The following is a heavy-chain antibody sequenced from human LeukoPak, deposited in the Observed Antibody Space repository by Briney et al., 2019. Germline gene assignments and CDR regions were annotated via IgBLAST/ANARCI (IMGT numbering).Heavy chain of an antibody. CDR3: ARGRGAAPPPDFDY. CDR1: GYTFTGYY. V-gene: IGHV1-2*02. D-gene: IGHD6-6*01. CDR2: INPNSGGT. Sequence: ASVKVSCKASGYTFTGYYMHWARQAPGQGLEWMGWINPNSGGTNYAQKFQGRVTMTRDTSISTAYMELSRLRSDDTAVYYCARGRGAAPPPDFDYWGQGTLVTVSS. J-gene: IGHJ4*02.